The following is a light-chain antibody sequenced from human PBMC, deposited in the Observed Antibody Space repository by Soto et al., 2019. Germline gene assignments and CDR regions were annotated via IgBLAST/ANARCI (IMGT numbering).Light chain of an antibody. Sequence: QSALTQPASVSGSPGQSITISCTGTSSDVGGFNYVSWYQQHPGQAPGLMIYDVSDRPSGVSNRFSGSKSGNTASLTISGLQAEDEADYYCSSYSSTSVPYVFGSGTKLTVL. J-gene: IGLJ1*01. CDR1: SSDVGGFNY. CDR2: DVS. V-gene: IGLV2-14*03. CDR3: SSYSSTSVPYV.